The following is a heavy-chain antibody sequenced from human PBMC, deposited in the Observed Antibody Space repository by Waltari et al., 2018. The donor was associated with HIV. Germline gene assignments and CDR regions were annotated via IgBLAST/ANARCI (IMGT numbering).Heavy chain of an antibody. D-gene: IGHD6-6*01. CDR3: ARGAYSRRTSTSSRLWAS. CDR2: ISSSSSYI. CDR1: GFTFSSYR. J-gene: IGHJ5*02. V-gene: IGHV3-21*01. Sequence: EVQLVESGGGLVKPGGSLRLSCAASGFTFSSYRMNWVRQAPGKGLEWVSFISSSSSYIYYADSVKVRFTISRDNAKNSLYLQMNSLRAEDTAVYYCARGAYSRRTSTSSRLWASWGQGTPVTVSS.